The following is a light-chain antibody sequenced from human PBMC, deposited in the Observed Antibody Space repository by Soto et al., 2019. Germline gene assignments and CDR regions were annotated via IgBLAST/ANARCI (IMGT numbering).Light chain of an antibody. CDR1: SSNIGAGYD. Sequence: QSVLTQPPSVSGAPGQRVTIACTGSSSNIGAGYDVHWYRQLPGTAPKLLIYGNTNRPSGVPDRFSGSKSGTSASLAITGLQAEDEADYFCQSYDSSLSGSYVFGPGTKVTV. CDR3: QSYDSSLSGSYV. J-gene: IGLJ1*01. V-gene: IGLV1-40*01. CDR2: GNT.